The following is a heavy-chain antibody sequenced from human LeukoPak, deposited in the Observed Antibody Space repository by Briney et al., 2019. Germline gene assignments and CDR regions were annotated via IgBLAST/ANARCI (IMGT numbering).Heavy chain of an antibody. J-gene: IGHJ4*02. CDR2: IDWDDDK. Sequence: ESGPALVKPPQTLTVTCTFSGFSLSTSRLCVSWIRQPPGKALEWLALIDWDDDKFYSTTQKTRITIHKDTSKNPVILTMTNMDPVDTATYYCARIQAYGGNSEGNYFNYWGKGTLVTVSS. V-gene: IGHV2-70*01. CDR3: ARIQAYGGNSEGNYFNY. CDR1: GFSLSTSRLC. D-gene: IGHD4-23*01.